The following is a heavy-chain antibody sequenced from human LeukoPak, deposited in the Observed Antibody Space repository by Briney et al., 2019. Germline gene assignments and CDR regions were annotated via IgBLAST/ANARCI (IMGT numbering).Heavy chain of an antibody. V-gene: IGHV3-33*01. CDR2: IWYDGSNK. CDR3: ARYSSSAPAFDI. J-gene: IGHJ3*02. Sequence: GSLRLSCAASGFTFSSYGMHWVRQAPGKGLEWVAVIWYDGSNKYYADSVKGRFTISRDNSKNTLYLQMNSLRAEDTAVYYCARYSSSAPAFDIWGQGTMVAVSS. D-gene: IGHD6-13*01. CDR1: GFTFSSYG.